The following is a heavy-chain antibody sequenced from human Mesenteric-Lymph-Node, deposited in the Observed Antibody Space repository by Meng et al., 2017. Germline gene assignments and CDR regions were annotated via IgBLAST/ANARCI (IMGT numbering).Heavy chain of an antibody. V-gene: IGHV1-69*02. CDR2: INPIVYKN. D-gene: IGHD2-2*01. Sequence: QVQLVQSGAEVKKPGSSVKVSCQAAGGTFSRYTITWVRQAPWQGIELMGRINPIVYKNDYAKKFPGRVNINADKTPSITYMELSRLRSEDKAMYYCAGHRYQYYRSYYSFEYWGQGTLVTVSS. CDR1: GGTFSRYT. J-gene: IGHJ4*02. CDR3: AGHRYQYYRSYYSFEY.